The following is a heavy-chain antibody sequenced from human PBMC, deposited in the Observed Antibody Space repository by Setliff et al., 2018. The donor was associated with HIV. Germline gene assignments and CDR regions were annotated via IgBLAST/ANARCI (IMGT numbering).Heavy chain of an antibody. J-gene: IGHJ4*02. Sequence: PSETLSLTCTVSGYSISSGYYWGWIQQPPGKGLEWIGSIYYSGNTYYNPSLKSRVTISVDTSKNQFPLKLSSVTAADTAVYYCARGTLYYDYVWGTPFPFDYWGQGTLVTVSS. V-gene: IGHV4-38-2*02. CDR1: GYSISSGYY. CDR2: IYYSGNT. D-gene: IGHD3-16*01. CDR3: ARGTLYYDYVWGTPFPFDY.